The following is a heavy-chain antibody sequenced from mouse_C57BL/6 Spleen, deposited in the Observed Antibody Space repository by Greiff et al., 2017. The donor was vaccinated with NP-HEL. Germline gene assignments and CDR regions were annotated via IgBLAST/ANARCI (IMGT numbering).Heavy chain of an antibody. D-gene: IGHD1-1*01. J-gene: IGHJ2*01. V-gene: IGHV5-4*01. CDR2: ISDGGSYT. CDR1: GFTFSSYA. Sequence: EVQLQESGGGLVKPGGSLKLSCAASGFTFSSYAMSWVRQTPEKRLEWVATISDGGSYTYYPDNVKGRFTISRDNAKNNLYLQMSHLKSEDTAMYYCARGSSYFDYWGQGTTLTVSS. CDR3: ARGSSYFDY.